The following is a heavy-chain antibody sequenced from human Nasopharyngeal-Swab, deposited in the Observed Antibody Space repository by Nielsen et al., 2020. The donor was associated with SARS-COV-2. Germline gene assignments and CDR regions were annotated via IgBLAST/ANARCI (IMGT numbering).Heavy chain of an antibody. CDR3: ARERGVWFGELSQSSAYYGMDV. CDR2: IYYSGST. V-gene: IGHV4-39*07. CDR1: GGSISSSSYY. D-gene: IGHD3-10*01. J-gene: IGHJ6*02. Sequence: SETLSLTCTVSGGSISSSSYYWGWIRQPPGKGLEWIGSIYYSGSTYYNPSLKSRVTISVDTSKNQFSLKLSSVTAADTAVYYCARERGVWFGELSQSSAYYGMDVWGQGTTVTVSS.